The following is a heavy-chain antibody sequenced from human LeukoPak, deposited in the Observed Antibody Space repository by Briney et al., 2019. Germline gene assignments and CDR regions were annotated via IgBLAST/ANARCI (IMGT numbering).Heavy chain of an antibody. CDR2: INSDGSST. CDR3: ARVSGYCSSTSCPHPFDY. CDR1: GFTFSSYW. D-gene: IGHD2-2*01. Sequence: GGSLRLSCAASGFTFSSYWMHWVRQAPGKGLVWVSRINSDGSSTSYADSVKGRFTISRDNAKNTLYLQMNSLRAEDTAVYYCARVSGYCSSTSCPHPFDYWGQGTLVTVSS. V-gene: IGHV3-74*01. J-gene: IGHJ4*02.